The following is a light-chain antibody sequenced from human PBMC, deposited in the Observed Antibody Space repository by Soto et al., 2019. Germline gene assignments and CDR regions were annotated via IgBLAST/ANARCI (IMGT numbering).Light chain of an antibody. CDR1: SSDVGGYNY. CDR3: ASYGGNDNLL. J-gene: IGLJ2*01. V-gene: IGLV2-8*01. Sequence: QSVLTQPPSASGSPGQSVTISCTGTSSDVGGYNYASWYQQHPGKAPKLMMFEVSKRPSGVPDRFSGSKFGDTASLTVSGLQDEDEADYYCASYGGNDNLLFGGGTKLTVL. CDR2: EVS.